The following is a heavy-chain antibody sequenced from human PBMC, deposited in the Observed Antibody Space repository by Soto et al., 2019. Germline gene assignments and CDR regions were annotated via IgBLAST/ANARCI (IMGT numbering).Heavy chain of an antibody. CDR2: ICYIGTT. Sequence: QVQLQESGPGLVKPSETLSLTCSVSDCSVNTGTYYWSWIRQPPGKGLEWLGHICYIGTTNYNPSLKSRVTISVDTSKNQFSLKVTSVTAADTAVYFCAREEKQLSRYGGDFDYWGQGILVTVSS. V-gene: IGHV4-61*01. CDR1: DCSVNTGTYY. J-gene: IGHJ4*02. D-gene: IGHD3-16*01. CDR3: AREEKQLSRYGGDFDY.